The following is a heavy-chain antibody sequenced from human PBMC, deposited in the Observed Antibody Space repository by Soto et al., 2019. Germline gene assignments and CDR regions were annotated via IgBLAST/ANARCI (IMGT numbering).Heavy chain of an antibody. CDR1: GFTFSSFD. J-gene: IGHJ4*01. D-gene: IGHD3-16*01. CDR3: ATIQNWGTVY. V-gene: IGHV3-23*05. Sequence: LRLSCSASGFTFSSFDMMWVRQAPGKGLEFISSIGASGNNICYSNSVKGRFTISRDNPKNTLYMQCNSLRAEDTAIYYCATIQNWGTVYWGHGTQVTVSS. CDR2: IGASGNNI.